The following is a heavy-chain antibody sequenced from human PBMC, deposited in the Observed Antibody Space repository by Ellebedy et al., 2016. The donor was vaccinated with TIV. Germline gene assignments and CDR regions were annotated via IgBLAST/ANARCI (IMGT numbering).Heavy chain of an antibody. CDR2: IKKDGREK. CDR1: GFYFGDYW. D-gene: IGHD2-15*01. CDR3: TTDPYCSGGSCSHFDY. Sequence: GGSLRLXXAASGFYFGDYWMSWVRQAPGKGLEWVANIKKDGREKNYVDSVRGRFTISRDNAKNSLYLQMSSLRAEDTAVYYCTTDPYCSGGSCSHFDYWGQGTLVTVSS. J-gene: IGHJ4*02. V-gene: IGHV3-7*01.